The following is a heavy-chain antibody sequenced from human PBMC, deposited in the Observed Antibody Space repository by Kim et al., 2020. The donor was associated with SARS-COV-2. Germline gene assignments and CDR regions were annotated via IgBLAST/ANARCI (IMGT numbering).Heavy chain of an antibody. D-gene: IGHD5-12*01. V-gene: IGHV1-46*01. J-gene: IGHJ4*02. Sequence: STSYAQKFQGRVTRTRDTSTSTVYMELSSLRSEDTAVYYCATLGMATILYWGQGTLVTVSS. CDR2: ST. CDR3: ATLGMATILY.